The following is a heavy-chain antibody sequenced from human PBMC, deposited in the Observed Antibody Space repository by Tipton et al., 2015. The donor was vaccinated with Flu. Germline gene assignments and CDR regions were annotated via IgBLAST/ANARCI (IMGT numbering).Heavy chain of an antibody. CDR3: ARSRVVAGNFDY. D-gene: IGHD2-15*01. Sequence: TLSLTCAVSGDSISSDYYWAWIRQPPGKGLEWIGNMYYSGDTNIYYIGSTNYNPSLKSRVTLSADTSKNQFSLKVSSVTAADTAVYFCARSRVVAGNFDYWGQGTLVTVSS. V-gene: IGHV4-61*01. CDR2: MYYSGDTNIYYIGST. CDR1: GDSISSDYY. J-gene: IGHJ4*02.